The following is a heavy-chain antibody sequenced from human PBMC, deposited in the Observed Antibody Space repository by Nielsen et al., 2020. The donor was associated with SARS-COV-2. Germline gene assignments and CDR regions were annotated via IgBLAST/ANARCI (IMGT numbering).Heavy chain of an antibody. J-gene: IGHJ4*02. V-gene: IGHV4-30-4*01. D-gene: IGHD4-17*01. Sequence: SETLSLTCTVSGGSISSGDYYWNWVRQPPGKGLEWIGHIYYSGSTYYNPSPKSRVTISEDTSKNQFSLNLSSVTAADTAVYYCARTTVTTAFDYWGQGTLVTVFS. CDR1: GGSISSGDYY. CDR3: ARTTVTTAFDY. CDR2: IYYSGST.